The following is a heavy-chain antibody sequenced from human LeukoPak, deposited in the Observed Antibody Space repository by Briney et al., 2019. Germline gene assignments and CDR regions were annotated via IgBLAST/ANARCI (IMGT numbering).Heavy chain of an antibody. CDR2: IKQDGSEK. J-gene: IGHJ6*02. CDR1: GFTFSSYW. D-gene: IGHD3-22*01. V-gene: IGHV3-7*01. Sequence: GGSLRLSCAASGFTFSSYWMSWVCQAPGKGLEWVANIKQDGSEKYYVDSVKGRFTISRDNAKNSLYLQMNSLRAEDTAVYYCARDMIRPYYYDSGWLFPYYYYGMDVWGQGTTVTVSS. CDR3: ARDMIRPYYYDSGWLFPYYYYGMDV.